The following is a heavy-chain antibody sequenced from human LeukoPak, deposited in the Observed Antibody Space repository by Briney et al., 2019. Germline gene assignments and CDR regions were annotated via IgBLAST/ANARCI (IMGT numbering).Heavy chain of an antibody. CDR1: GFTLSDYY. D-gene: IGHD2-2*02. CDR3: ARDLGVVPAAIPAWEDY. V-gene: IGHV3-69-1*01. CDR2: IHSGGTI. Sequence: GGSLRLSCAASGFTLSDYYMSWVRQAPGKGLEWVSLIHSGGTIYYTDSVKGRFTISRDNAKNSLYLQMNSLRAEDTAVYYCARDLGVVPAAIPAWEDYWGQGTLVTVSS. J-gene: IGHJ4*02.